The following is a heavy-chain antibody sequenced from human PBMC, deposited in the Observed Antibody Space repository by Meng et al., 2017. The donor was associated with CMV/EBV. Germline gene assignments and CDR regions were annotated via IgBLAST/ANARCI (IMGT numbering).Heavy chain of an antibody. CDR3: ARGYGRSSRPFDY. D-gene: IGHD5-18*01. Sequence: SVKVSCKASGGTFSSYAISWVRQAPGQGLEWMGGIIPILGIANYAQKFQGRVTITADKSTRTAYMELSSLRSEETAVYYCARGYGRSSRPFDYWGQGTLVTVSS. V-gene: IGHV1-69*10. J-gene: IGHJ4*02. CDR1: GGTFSSYA. CDR2: IIPILGIA.